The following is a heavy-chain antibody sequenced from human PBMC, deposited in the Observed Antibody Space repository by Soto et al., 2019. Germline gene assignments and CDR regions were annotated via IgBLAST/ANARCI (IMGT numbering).Heavy chain of an antibody. J-gene: IGHJ5*02. V-gene: IGHV3-23*01. CDR2: IRVGGGDT. D-gene: IGHD6-19*01. CDR3: AKCSVGTVRTSGWCNWFDP. CDR1: GFTFSSSA. Sequence: EVRLLESGGGLAQPGGSRRLSCAASGFTFSSSAMNWVRQAPGEGLEWVSSIRVGGGDTFYADSVRGRFTVSRDISRNTLHLQMNSLRSEDTAIYSCAKCSVGTVRTSGWCNWFDPWGQGTLVTVSS.